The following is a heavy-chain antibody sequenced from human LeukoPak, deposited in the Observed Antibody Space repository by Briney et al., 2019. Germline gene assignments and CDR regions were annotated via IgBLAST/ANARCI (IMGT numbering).Heavy chain of an antibody. CDR3: AGVLRSYYFDY. CDR2: ISSSSSTI. D-gene: IGHD4-17*01. Sequence: PGGSLRLSCAASGFTFSSYSMNWVRQAPGKGLEWVSYISSSSSTIYYADSVKGRFTISRDNAKNSLYLQMNSLRAEDTAVYYCAGVLRSYYFDYWGQGTLVTVSS. CDR1: GFTFSSYS. V-gene: IGHV3-48*01. J-gene: IGHJ4*02.